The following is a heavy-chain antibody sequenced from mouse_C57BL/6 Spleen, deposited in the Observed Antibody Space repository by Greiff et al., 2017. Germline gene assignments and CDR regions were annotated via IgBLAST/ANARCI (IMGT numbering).Heavy chain of an antibody. J-gene: IGHJ1*03. V-gene: IGHV1-72*01. CDR2: IDPNSGGT. CDR3: ARGAHEGYFDV. CDR1: GYTFTSYW. Sequence: QVQLQQPGAELVKPGASVKLSCKASGYTFTSYWMHWVKQRPGRGLEWIGWIDPNSGGTKYNEKFKSKATLTVDKPSNTAYMQLSSLTSSDSAVSYCARGAHEGYFDVWGTGTTVTVSS.